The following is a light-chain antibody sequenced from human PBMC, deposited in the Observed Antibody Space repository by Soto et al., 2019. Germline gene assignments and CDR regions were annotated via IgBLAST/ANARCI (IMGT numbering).Light chain of an antibody. CDR1: SSDVGFYNY. J-gene: IGLJ1*01. CDR2: EVD. V-gene: IGLV2-14*01. Sequence: QSVLTQPASVSGSPGQSIAISCTGTSSDVGFYNYVSWYQQQHPGKAPKLMIYEVDNRPSGVSIRFSGSKSGNTASLTISGLLAEDEADYYCSPYAHGSTYVFGTGTKVTVL. CDR3: SPYAHGSTYV.